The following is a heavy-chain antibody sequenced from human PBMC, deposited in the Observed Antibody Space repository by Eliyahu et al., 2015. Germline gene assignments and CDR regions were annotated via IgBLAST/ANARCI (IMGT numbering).Heavy chain of an antibody. CDR2: ISGSGGST. CDR1: GFPFSSXA. Sequence: EVQLVESGGGLVQPGGSLRLSCXASGFPFSSXAMSWVRQXXGKGLEWXSAISGSGGSTXYADSVKGRFTISRDNSKNTLYLQMNSLRAEDTAVYYCAPSELLYYYYMDVWGKGTTVTVSS. J-gene: IGHJ6*03. D-gene: IGHD1-26*01. V-gene: IGHV3-23*04. CDR3: APSELLYYYYMDV.